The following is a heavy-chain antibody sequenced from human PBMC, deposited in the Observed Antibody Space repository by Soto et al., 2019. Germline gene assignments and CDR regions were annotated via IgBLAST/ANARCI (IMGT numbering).Heavy chain of an antibody. J-gene: IGHJ6*02. V-gene: IGHV6-1*01. Sequence: SQTLSLTCAISGDSVSSNSAAWNWIRQSPSRGLEWLGRAYYRSQWYYDSAVSVRSRITVIPDTSKNQFSLQLNSVTPEDTAVYYCTKQKGDRRTYNGMDVRGQGTTVTVSS. CDR2: AYYRSQWYY. D-gene: IGHD2-21*02. CDR3: TKQKGDRRTYNGMDV. CDR1: GDSVSSNSAA.